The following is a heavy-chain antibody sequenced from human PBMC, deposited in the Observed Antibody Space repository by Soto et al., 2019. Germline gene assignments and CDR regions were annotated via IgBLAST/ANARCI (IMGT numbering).Heavy chain of an antibody. CDR3: AKDIEAVAPYYFDY. D-gene: IGHD6-19*01. Sequence: EVQLVESGGGLVQPGRSLRISCAASGFTFDDYAMHWVRQAPGKGLEWVSGISWNSGSIGYADSVKGRFTISRDNAKNSLYLQMNSLRAEDTALYYCAKDIEAVAPYYFDYWGQGTLVTVSS. CDR1: GFTFDDYA. J-gene: IGHJ4*02. CDR2: ISWNSGSI. V-gene: IGHV3-9*01.